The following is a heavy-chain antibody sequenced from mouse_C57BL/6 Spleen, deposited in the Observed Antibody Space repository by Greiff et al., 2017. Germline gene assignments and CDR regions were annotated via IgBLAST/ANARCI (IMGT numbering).Heavy chain of an antibody. CDR1: GYTFTSYW. J-gene: IGHJ2*01. CDR2: IHPNSGST. Sequence: QVQLQQPGAELVKPGASVKLSCKASGYTFTSYWMHWVKQRPGQGLEWIGMIHPNSGSTNYNEKFKSKATLTVDKSSSTAYMQLSSLTSEDSAVYYCARWSYGSSRDYWGQGTTLTVSS. CDR3: ARWSYGSSRDY. V-gene: IGHV1-64*01. D-gene: IGHD1-1*01.